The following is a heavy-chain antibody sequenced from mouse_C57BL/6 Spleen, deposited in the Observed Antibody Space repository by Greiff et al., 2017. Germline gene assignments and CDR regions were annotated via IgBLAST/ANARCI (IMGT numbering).Heavy chain of an antibody. J-gene: IGHJ2*01. V-gene: IGHV5-17*01. CDR1: GFTFSDYA. CDR2: ISSGSRSI. D-gene: IGHD1-1*01. CDR3: ARPYYGSRSRFDY. Sequence: EVLVVESGGGLVKPGGSLKLSCAASGFTFSDYAMPWVRQAPEKGLEWVAYISSGSRSISYPAPVKGRFTISRDNAKNTLFLQMTSLRSEDTAMYYCARPYYGSRSRFDYWGQGTTLTVSS.